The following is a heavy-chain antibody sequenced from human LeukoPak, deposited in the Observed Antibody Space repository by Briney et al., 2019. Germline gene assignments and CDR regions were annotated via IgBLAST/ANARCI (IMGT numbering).Heavy chain of an antibody. CDR3: ASGYYDSSGYYPFDY. D-gene: IGHD3-22*01. CDR2: IIPIFGTA. V-gene: IGHV1-69*01. Sequence: SVKVSCKASGGTFSSYAISWVRQAPGQGLEWMGGIIPIFGTANYAQKFQGRVTITADESTSTAYMELSSLRSEDTAVYYCASGYYDSSGYYPFDYWGQGTLVTVSS. J-gene: IGHJ4*02. CDR1: GGTFSSYA.